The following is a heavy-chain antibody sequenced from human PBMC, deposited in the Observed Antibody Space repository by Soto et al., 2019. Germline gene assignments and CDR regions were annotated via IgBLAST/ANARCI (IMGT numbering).Heavy chain of an antibody. Sequence: PSETLSRTCSVSGVSTSNHYGTWIRKPPGQGPEWSGCIYYRGTTNYNASFNSRVTISVDTSKNQFSLKLSSVTAADTAVYYCARGSTGYSSSWYRYWGQGTLVTVSS. CDR1: GVSTSNHY. V-gene: IGHV4-59*08. CDR2: IYYRGTT. D-gene: IGHD6-13*01. J-gene: IGHJ4*02. CDR3: ARGSTGYSSSWYRY.